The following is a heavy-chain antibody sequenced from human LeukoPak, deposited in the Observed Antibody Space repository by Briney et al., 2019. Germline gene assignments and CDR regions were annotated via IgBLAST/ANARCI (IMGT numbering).Heavy chain of an antibody. D-gene: IGHD3-3*01. Sequence: GGSLRLSCAASGFTFSNYAMTWVRQAPGKGLEWVSAISGSDGSTYYSDSVTGRFTISRDNSKNTLYLQMTSLRTDDTAVYYSAKGGYDFWSAYQIDLWGQGTLVTVSS. CDR2: ISGSDGST. V-gene: IGHV3-23*01. J-gene: IGHJ5*02. CDR1: GFTFSNYA. CDR3: AKGGYDFWSAYQIDL.